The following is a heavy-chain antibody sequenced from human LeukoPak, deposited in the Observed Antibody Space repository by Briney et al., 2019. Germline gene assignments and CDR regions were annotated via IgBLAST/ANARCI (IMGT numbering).Heavy chain of an antibody. Sequence: GASVKVSCKASGYTFTGYYMHWVRQAPGQGLEWMGWINPNSGGTNYAQKFQGRVTMTRDTSISTAYMELSRLRSDDTAVYYCARDGDEVVAATGYFQHWGQGTLVTVSS. CDR3: ARDGDEVVAATGYFQH. CDR2: INPNSGGT. J-gene: IGHJ1*01. CDR1: GYTFTGYY. D-gene: IGHD2-15*01. V-gene: IGHV1-2*02.